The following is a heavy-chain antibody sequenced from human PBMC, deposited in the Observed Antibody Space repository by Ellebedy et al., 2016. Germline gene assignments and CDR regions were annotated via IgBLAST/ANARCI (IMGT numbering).Heavy chain of an antibody. Sequence: ASVKVSXXASGGTFSSYAISWVRQAPGQGLEWMGWISAYNGNTNYAQKLQGRVTMTTDTSTSTAYMELRSLRSDDTAVYYCARSLYNWNYSYYYYYMDVWGKGTTVTVSS. CDR1: GGTFSSYA. V-gene: IGHV1-18*01. CDR3: ARSLYNWNYSYYYYYMDV. D-gene: IGHD1-7*01. J-gene: IGHJ6*03. CDR2: ISAYNGNT.